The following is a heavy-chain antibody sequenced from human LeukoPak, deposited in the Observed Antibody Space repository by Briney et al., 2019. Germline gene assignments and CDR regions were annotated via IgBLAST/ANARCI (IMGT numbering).Heavy chain of an antibody. Sequence: PGGSLRLSCVGSGFTFNSHHMNWVRQAPGKGLEWVSYISSGSSAIYYADSVKGRFTISRDDSKNTLYLQMNSLRAEDTAVYYCARDGGSYPNLLLDSWGQGTLVTVSS. CDR1: GFTFNSHH. D-gene: IGHD1-26*01. V-gene: IGHV3-48*01. CDR2: ISSGSSAI. J-gene: IGHJ4*02. CDR3: ARDGGSYPNLLLDS.